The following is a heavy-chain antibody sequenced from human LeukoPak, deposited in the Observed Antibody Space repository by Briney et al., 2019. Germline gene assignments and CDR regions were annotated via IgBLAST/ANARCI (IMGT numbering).Heavy chain of an antibody. CDR3: ASLYGSPGRRTYGMDV. CDR1: GGSISSSSYY. D-gene: IGHD3-10*01. Sequence: ASETLSLTCTVSGGSISSSSYYWGWIRQPPGKGLEWIGSIYYSGSTYYNPSLKSRVTISVDTSKNQFSLKLSSVTAADTAVYYCASLYGSPGRRTYGMDVWGQGTTVTVSS. CDR2: IYYSGST. J-gene: IGHJ6*02. V-gene: IGHV4-39*01.